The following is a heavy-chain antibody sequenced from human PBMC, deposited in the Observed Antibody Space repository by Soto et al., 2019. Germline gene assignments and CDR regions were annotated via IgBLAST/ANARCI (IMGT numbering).Heavy chain of an antibody. J-gene: IGHJ5*02. Sequence: QLQLVQSGAEVERPGASLRVSCKAYGYPFSKYGISWIRQAPGQGLEWMGWIKPDNGDTNYAQKFQGRVTMTTDTSSNTAYMELRSLRSDDTAVYYCATSYDSGFDPWGQGTLVSVSS. CDR3: ATSYDSGFDP. V-gene: IGHV1-18*04. D-gene: IGHD5-12*01. CDR2: IKPDNGDT. CDR1: GYPFSKYG.